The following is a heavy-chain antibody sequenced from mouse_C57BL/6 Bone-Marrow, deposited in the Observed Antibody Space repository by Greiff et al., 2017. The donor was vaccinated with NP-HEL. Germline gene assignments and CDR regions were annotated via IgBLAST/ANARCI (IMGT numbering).Heavy chain of an antibody. Sequence: QVQLQQPGAELARPGASVKLSCKASGYTFTSSGISWVKQRTGQGLEWIGEIYPRSGNTYYNEKLKGKATLTADKPSSTAYMEPPDLTSGDSPVIVCSRPPYCGSSPYYAMDYWGQGTSVTVSS. D-gene: IGHD1-1*01. V-gene: IGHV1-81*01. CDR3: SRPPYCGSSPYYAMDY. CDR2: IYPRSGNT. CDR1: GYTFTSSG. J-gene: IGHJ4*01.